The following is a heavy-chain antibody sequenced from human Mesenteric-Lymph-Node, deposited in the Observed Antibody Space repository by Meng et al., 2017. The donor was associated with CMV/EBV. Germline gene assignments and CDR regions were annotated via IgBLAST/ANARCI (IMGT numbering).Heavy chain of an antibody. D-gene: IGHD2-2*01. Sequence: SCAASGFTFDDYAMHWVRQAPGKGLEWVSGISWNSGSIGYADSVKGRFTISRDNAKNSLYLQMNSLRAEDTALYYCAKEGYCSSTSCPTYYYYGMDVWGQGTTVTVSS. CDR1: GFTFDDYA. J-gene: IGHJ6*02. CDR3: AKEGYCSSTSCPTYYYYGMDV. V-gene: IGHV3-9*01. CDR2: ISWNSGSI.